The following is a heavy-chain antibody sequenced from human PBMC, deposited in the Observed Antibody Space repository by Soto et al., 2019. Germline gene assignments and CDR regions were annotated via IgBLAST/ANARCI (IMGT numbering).Heavy chain of an antibody. CDR2: ISSTTNYI. Sequence: SVGPLGDSFAPSGFASPGFGRTWVRRPPGKGLEWVSSISSTTNYIYYGDSMKGRFTISRDNAKNSLYLEMNSLRAEDTAVYYCARESEDLTSNFDCWGQGTLVTVSS. J-gene: IGHJ4*02. CDR3: ARESEDLTSNFDC. V-gene: IGHV3-21*06. CDR1: GFASPGFG.